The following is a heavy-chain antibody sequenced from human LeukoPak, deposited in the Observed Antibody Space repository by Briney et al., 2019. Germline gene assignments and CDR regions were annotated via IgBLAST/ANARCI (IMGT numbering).Heavy chain of an antibody. CDR2: IYYSGST. V-gene: IGHV4-39*07. CDR1: GGSISSSSYY. CDR3: ARGSVVSSSRPFDY. Sequence: SEALSPPCPVPGGSISSSSYYWGWIRPPPGKGVEGIGSIYYSGSTYYNPSLKSRVTISVDTSKNQFSLKLSSVTAADTAVYYCARGSVVSSSRPFDYWGQGTLVTVSS. D-gene: IGHD6-13*01. J-gene: IGHJ4*02.